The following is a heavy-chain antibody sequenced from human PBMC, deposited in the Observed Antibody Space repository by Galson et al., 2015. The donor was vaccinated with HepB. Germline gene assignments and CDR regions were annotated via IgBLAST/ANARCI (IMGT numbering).Heavy chain of an antibody. CDR2: IIPIIGTA. CDR1: GGTFSSYA. CDR3: ARDCSWGYSGYDCDYYGMDV. Sequence: SVKVSCKASGGTFSSYAISWVRQAPGQGLEWMGGIIPIIGTANYAQKFQGRVTITADESTSTAYMELSSLRSEDTSVYYCARDCSWGYSGYDCDYYGMDVWGQGTTVTVSS. D-gene: IGHD5-12*01. J-gene: IGHJ6*02. V-gene: IGHV1-69*13.